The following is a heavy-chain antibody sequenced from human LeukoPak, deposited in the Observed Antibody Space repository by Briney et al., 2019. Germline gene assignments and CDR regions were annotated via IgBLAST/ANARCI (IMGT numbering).Heavy chain of an antibody. CDR2: IYYSGSA. D-gene: IGHD3-22*01. J-gene: IGHJ4*02. CDR3: ARVLRSSGSPDY. V-gene: IGHV4-31*03. CDR1: GGSISSADYY. Sequence: SETLSLTCTVSGGSISSADYYWSWIRQHPGKGLEWIGYIYYSGSAYYNPSLKSRVTISVDTSKNQFSLKLSSVTAADTAVYYCARVLRSSGSPDYWGQGTLVTVSS.